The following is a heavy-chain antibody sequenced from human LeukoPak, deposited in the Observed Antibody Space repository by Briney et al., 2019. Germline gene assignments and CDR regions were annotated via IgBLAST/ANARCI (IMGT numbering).Heavy chain of an antibody. Sequence: PGGSLRLSCAASGFTFSRYSMNWVRQAPGKGLEWVSNIRSSSSTINYADSVKGRFTISRDNAKNSLYLQMNSLRDEDTAVYYCARDYDIVTGYAYYYYGMDVWGQGTTVTVSS. V-gene: IGHV3-48*02. D-gene: IGHD3-9*01. CDR1: GFTFSRYS. CDR3: ARDYDIVTGYAYYYYGMDV. CDR2: IRSSSSTI. J-gene: IGHJ6*02.